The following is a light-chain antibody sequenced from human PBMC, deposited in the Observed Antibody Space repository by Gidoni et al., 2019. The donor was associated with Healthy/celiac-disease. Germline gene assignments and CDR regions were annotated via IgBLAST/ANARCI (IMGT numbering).Light chain of an antibody. J-gene: IGKJ1*01. CDR2: WVP. CDR1: QSVLYSSNNKNY. V-gene: IGKV4-1*01. CDR3: QQYYSTPRT. Sequence: DIVMTQSPDSMAVSLGERATINCKYSQSVLYSSNNKNYLAVYQQKPVQPPKLLMYWVPTRESGVPDRFSGSGSGTDFTLTISILQADDVAVYYCQQYYSTPRTFGQXTKVDIK.